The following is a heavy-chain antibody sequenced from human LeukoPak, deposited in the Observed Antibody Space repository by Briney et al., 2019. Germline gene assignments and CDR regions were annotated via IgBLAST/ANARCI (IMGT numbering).Heavy chain of an antibody. D-gene: IGHD5-24*01. CDR3: ARGGRLAGGRDGYNPFDY. Sequence: SETLSLTCTVSGGYISSGGYYWSWIRQPPGKGLEWIGYIYYSGSTNYNPSLKSRVTISVDTSKNQFSLKLSSVTAADTAVYYCARGGRLAGGRDGYNPFDYWGQGTLVTVSS. CDR1: GGYISSGGYY. V-gene: IGHV4-61*08. CDR2: IYYSGST. J-gene: IGHJ4*02.